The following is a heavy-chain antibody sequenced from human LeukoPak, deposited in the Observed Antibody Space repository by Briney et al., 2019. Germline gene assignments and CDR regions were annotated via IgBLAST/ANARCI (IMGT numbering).Heavy chain of an antibody. J-gene: IGHJ5*02. D-gene: IGHD2-2*01. CDR1: GFTFSSYA. CDR3: AKDLRLVVVPAANWFDP. V-gene: IGHV3-23*01. Sequence: PGGSLRLSCAASGFTFSSYAMSWVRQAPGKGLEWVSAISGSGGSTYYADSVKGRFTISRDNSKNTLYLQMNSLRAEDTAVYYCAKDLRLVVVPAANWFDPWGQGTLVTVSS. CDR2: ISGSGGST.